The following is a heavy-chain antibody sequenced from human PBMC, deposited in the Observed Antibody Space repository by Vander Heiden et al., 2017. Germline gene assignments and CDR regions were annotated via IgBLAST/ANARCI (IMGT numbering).Heavy chain of an antibody. Sequence: EVQLVESGGGLVQPGRSLRRSCAASGFSFDDYAMHWVRQAPGKGLEWVSSISWNSDSIGYVDSMKGRFTISRDNAKSSLYLQMNSLRAEDTALYYCAKAPSHCRGGSCYGRGVCEHWGQGALVTVSS. D-gene: IGHD2-15*01. V-gene: IGHV3-9*01. CDR3: AKAPSHCRGGSCYGRGVCEH. CDR1: GFSFDDYA. CDR2: ISWNSDSI. J-gene: IGHJ1*01.